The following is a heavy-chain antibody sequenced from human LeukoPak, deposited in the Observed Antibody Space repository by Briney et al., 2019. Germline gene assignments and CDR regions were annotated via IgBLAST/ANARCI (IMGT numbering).Heavy chain of an antibody. Sequence: KVSCKASGYTFTSHWIGWVRQMPGKGLEWMGIIYPGDSDTRYSPSFQGQVTISFDKSSSTAYLQWSSLKASDTAMYYCARKSMGGYYNWFDSWGQGTLVTVSS. CDR3: ARKSMGGYYNWFDS. CDR2: IYPGDSDT. D-gene: IGHD3-22*01. J-gene: IGHJ5*01. V-gene: IGHV5-51*01. CDR1: GYTFTSHW.